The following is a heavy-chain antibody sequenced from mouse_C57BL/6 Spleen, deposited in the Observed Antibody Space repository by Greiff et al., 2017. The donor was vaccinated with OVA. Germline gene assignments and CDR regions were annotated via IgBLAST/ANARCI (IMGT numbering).Heavy chain of an antibody. V-gene: IGHV5-4*01. CDR2: ISDGGSYT. Sequence: EVKLVESGGGLVKPGGSLKLSCAASGFTFSSYAMSWVRQTPEKRLEWVATISDGGSYTYYPDNVQGRFTISRDNAKNNLYLQMSHLKSEDTAMYYCARDYYDYDGDYFDYWGQGTTLTVSS. D-gene: IGHD2-4*01. CDR1: GFTFSSYA. CDR3: ARDYYDYDGDYFDY. J-gene: IGHJ2*01.